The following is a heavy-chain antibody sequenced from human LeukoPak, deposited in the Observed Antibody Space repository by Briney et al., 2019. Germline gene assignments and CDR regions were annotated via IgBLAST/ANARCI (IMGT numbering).Heavy chain of an antibody. Sequence: PSETLSLTCTVSGGSISSSSYYWGWIRQPPGKGLESIGSIYYSGSTYYNPSLKSRVTISVDTSKNQFSLKLSSVTAADTAVYYCARQSTTVTKSCFDYWGQGTLDTVSS. D-gene: IGHD4-11*01. CDR1: GGSISSSSYY. J-gene: IGHJ4*02. V-gene: IGHV4-39*01. CDR3: ARQSTTVTKSCFDY. CDR2: IYYSGST.